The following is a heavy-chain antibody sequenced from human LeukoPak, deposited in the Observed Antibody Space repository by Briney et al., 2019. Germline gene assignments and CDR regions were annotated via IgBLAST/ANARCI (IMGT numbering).Heavy chain of an antibody. J-gene: IGHJ4*02. V-gene: IGHV3-48*04. D-gene: IGHD7-27*01. CDR1: GFTFSSYS. CDR3: ARERTGEIDY. CDR2: ISSSSSTI. Sequence: GGSLRLSCAASGFTFSSYSMNWVRQAPGKGLEWVLYISSSSSTIYYADSVKGRFTISRDNAKNSLYLQMNSLRAEDTAVYYCARERTGEIDYWGQGTLVTVSS.